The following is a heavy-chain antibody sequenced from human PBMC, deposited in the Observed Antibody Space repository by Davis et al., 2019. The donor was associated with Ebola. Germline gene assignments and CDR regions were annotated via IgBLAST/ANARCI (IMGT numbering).Heavy chain of an antibody. CDR2: VHHTESS. CDR1: GGSFNNYY. D-gene: IGHD4-17*01. CDR3: ARGNGDYLRLDS. Sequence: SQTLSLTCAVSGGSFNNYYWTWIRQSPGKGLEWIGEVHHTESSTYNPSLKSRVTISLDTSMTRFSLRLNSVTAADTAVYYCARGNGDYLRLDSCGQGTLVTVSS. V-gene: IGHV4-34*01. J-gene: IGHJ4*02.